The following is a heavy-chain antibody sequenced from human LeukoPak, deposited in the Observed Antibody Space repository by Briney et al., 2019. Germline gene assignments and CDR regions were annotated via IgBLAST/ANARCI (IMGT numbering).Heavy chain of an antibody. CDR3: AKDISYDSSGYFDY. Sequence: GGSLRLSCAASGFTVSSNYMSWVRQAPGKGLEWVSIIYSGGSTYYADSVKGRFTISRDNAKNSLYLQMNSLRAEDTALYYCAKDISYDSSGYFDYWGQGTLVTVSS. J-gene: IGHJ4*02. V-gene: IGHV3-53*05. D-gene: IGHD3-22*01. CDR2: IYSGGST. CDR1: GFTVSSNY.